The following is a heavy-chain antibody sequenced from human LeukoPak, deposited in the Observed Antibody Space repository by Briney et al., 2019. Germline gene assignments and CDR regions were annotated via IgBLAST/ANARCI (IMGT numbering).Heavy chain of an antibody. CDR2: INHSGST. D-gene: IGHD6-13*01. CDR1: GGSFSGYY. Sequence: PSETLSLTCAVYGGSFSGYYWSWIRQSPGKGLEWIGEINHSGSTNHNPSLKSRVTISVDTSKNQFSLKLSSVTAADTAVYYCARGLGVAAAGHDYWGQGTLVTVSS. V-gene: IGHV4-34*01. CDR3: ARGLGVAAAGHDY. J-gene: IGHJ4*02.